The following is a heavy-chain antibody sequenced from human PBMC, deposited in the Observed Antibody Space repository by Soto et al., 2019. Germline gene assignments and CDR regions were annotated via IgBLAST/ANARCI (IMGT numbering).Heavy chain of an antibody. CDR1: GYTFTSNY. J-gene: IGHJ4*02. CDR2: INPAGGST. Sequence: GASVKVSCKASGYTFTSNYINWVRQAPGQGLEWMGIINPAGGSTTYAQKFQGRVTMTRDTSTSTVYMDLSSLRSEDTAVYYCARAPNSGQWLEKELDYWGQGTLVTVSS. D-gene: IGHD6-19*01. CDR3: ARAPNSGQWLEKELDY. V-gene: IGHV1-46*01.